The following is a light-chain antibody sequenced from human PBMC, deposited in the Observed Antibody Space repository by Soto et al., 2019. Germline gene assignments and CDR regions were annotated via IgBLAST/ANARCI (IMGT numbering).Light chain of an antibody. CDR3: QQYKGT. CDR2: GAS. Sequence: EIVMTQSPATLSLSPGERAALSCRASQSINSELAWYQQKPGQPPRLLIYGASTRATGVPARFTGSESGLEFTLTISGLQSDDFATYYCQQYKGTFGQGTKVEIK. CDR1: QSINSE. V-gene: IGKV3-15*01. J-gene: IGKJ1*01.